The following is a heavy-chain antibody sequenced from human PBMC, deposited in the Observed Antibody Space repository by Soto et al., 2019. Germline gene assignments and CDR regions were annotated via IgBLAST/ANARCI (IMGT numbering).Heavy chain of an antibody. CDR2: ISAYNGNT. D-gene: IGHD2-2*01. CDR3: AGVAHFIVVVPAAIDPARDYYYYYMDV. V-gene: IGHV1-18*01. CDR1: GYTFTSYG. J-gene: IGHJ6*03. Sequence: QVQLVQSGAEVKKPGASVKVSCKASGYTFTSYGISWVRQAPGQGLEWMGWISAYNGNTNYAQKHQGRVTMGTDTSTSTAYMGLRSLRSDDTAVYYCAGVAHFIVVVPAAIDPARDYYYYYMDVGRKGTTVTVSS.